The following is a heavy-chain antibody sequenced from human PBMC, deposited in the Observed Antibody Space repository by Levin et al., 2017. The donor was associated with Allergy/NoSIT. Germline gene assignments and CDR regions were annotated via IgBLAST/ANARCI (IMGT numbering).Heavy chain of an antibody. J-gene: IGHJ6*02. Sequence: PSGGSLRLSCAASGFTFSSYAMHWVRQAPGKGLEWVAVISYDGSNKYYADSVKGRFTISRDNSKNTLYLQMNSLRAEDTAVYYCARGRVYDFWSGDLGDVWGQGTTVTVSS. CDR1: GFTFSSYA. V-gene: IGHV3-30-3*01. D-gene: IGHD3-3*01. CDR2: ISYDGSNK. CDR3: ARGRVYDFWSGDLGDV.